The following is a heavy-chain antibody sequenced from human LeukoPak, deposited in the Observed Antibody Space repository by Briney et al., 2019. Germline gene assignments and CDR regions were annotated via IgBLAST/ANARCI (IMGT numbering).Heavy chain of an antibody. CDR1: GFTFDDYA. J-gene: IGHJ5*02. CDR2: ISGDGGST. V-gene: IGHV3-43*02. CDR3: AKDLFCGSGSYHNWFDP. Sequence: PGGSLRLSCAASGFTFDDYAMLWVRQAPGKGLEWVSLISGDGGSTYYADSVKGRFTISRDNSKNSLYLQMNSLRTEDTALYYCAKDLFCGSGSYHNWFDPWGQGTLVTVSS. D-gene: IGHD3-10*01.